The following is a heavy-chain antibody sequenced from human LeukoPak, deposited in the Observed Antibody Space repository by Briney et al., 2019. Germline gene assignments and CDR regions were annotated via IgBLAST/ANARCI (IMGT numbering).Heavy chain of an antibody. Sequence: PGGSLRLSCAASGFTFSSNHMSWVRQAPGKGLKWVSIIYSGGTTYYADSVKGRFTISRDNSKNTLYLQMNTLRAEDTAVYYCARDADYGGSPDAFDVWGRGTIVTVSS. D-gene: IGHD4-23*01. CDR1: GFTFSSNH. J-gene: IGHJ3*01. CDR3: ARDADYGGSPDAFDV. V-gene: IGHV3-53*01. CDR2: IYSGGTT.